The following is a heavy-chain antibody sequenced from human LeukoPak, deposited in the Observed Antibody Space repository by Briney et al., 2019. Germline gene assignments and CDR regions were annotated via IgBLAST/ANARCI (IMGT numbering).Heavy chain of an antibody. CDR1: GFTFSSYG. V-gene: IGHV3-30*18. CDR3: AKDTAYAYYYDSSGYYLPGY. Sequence: GGSLRLSCAASGFTFSSYGMHWVRQAPGKGLEWVAVISHDGSNKYYADSVKGRFTISRDNSKNTLYLQMNSLRAEDTAVYYCAKDTAYAYYYDSSGYYLPGYWGQGTLVTVSS. D-gene: IGHD3-22*01. J-gene: IGHJ4*02. CDR2: ISHDGSNK.